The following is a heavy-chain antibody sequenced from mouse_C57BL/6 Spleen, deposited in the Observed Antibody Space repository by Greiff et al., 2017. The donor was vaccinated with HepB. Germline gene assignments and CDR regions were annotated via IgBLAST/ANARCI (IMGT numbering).Heavy chain of an antibody. CDR2: IDPENGDT. CDR1: GFNIKDDY. CDR3: TTGLRLFDY. D-gene: IGHD1-2*01. Sequence: EVQLQQSGAELVRPGASVKLSCTASGFNIKDDYMHWVKQRPEQGLEWIGWIDPENGDTEYASKFQGKATITADTSSNTAYLQLSSLTSEDTAVYYCTTGLRLFDYWGQGTTLTVSS. J-gene: IGHJ2*01. V-gene: IGHV14-4*01.